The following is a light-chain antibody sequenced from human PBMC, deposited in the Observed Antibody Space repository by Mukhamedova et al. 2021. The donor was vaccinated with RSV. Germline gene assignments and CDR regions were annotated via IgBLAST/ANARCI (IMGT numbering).Light chain of an antibody. J-gene: IGKJ4*01. Sequence: WYQRRVHGRGPKLLIYGASSLQSGVPSRFSGSGSGTDFTLTISSLQSEDVATYFCQHYNNIPHTFGGGTKAEI. CDR2: GAS. CDR3: QHYNNIPHT. V-gene: IGKV1-27*01.